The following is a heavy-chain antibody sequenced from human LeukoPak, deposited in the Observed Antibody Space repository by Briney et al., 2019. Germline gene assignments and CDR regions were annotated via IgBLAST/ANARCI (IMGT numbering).Heavy chain of an antibody. D-gene: IGHD6-19*01. CDR2: ISGSGDNT. Sequence: TGGSLRLSCAASGFTSTNYAMGWVRQAPGKGLEWLSTISGSGDNTYYADSVKGRLTISRDNSKNTLYLQMSRLRVEDTAVYYCAARPPRVVAGPFDYWGQGTLVTVSS. CDR1: GFTSTNYA. J-gene: IGHJ4*02. CDR3: AARPPRVVAGPFDY. V-gene: IGHV3-23*01.